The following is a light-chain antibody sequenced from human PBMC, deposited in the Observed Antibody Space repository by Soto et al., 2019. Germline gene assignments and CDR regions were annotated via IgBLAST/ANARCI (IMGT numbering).Light chain of an antibody. J-gene: IGKJ1*01. CDR1: QTVRNNY. Sequence: EFVLTQSPGTLSLSPGERATLSCRASQTVRNNYLAWYQQKPGQAPRLLIYDASSRATGIPDRFSGGGSGKDFTLTISRLEPEDFAVYYCQQYGSSPLWTFGQGTKVDMK. V-gene: IGKV3-20*01. CDR2: DAS. CDR3: QQYGSSPLWT.